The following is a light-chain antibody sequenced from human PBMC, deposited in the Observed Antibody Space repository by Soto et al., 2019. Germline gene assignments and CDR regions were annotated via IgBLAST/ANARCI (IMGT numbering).Light chain of an antibody. Sequence: QSVLTQPPSASGPPGQSVTISCTGTRNDIGAYEFVSWYQHHPGKAPKLIIYEVVQRPSGVPDRFSGSKSGNTASLTVSGLQAADEADYYCKSYAGSNTYVFGTGTKLTVL. CDR1: RNDIGAYEF. J-gene: IGLJ1*01. CDR3: KSYAGSNTYV. V-gene: IGLV2-8*01. CDR2: EVV.